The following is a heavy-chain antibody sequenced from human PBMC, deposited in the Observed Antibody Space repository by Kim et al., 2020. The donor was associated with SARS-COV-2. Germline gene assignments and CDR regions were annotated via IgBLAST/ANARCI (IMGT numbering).Heavy chain of an antibody. D-gene: IGHD6-19*01. V-gene: IGHV4-59*09. CDR3: ARGIAVAGSNWFDP. Sequence: NPSRKSRVTISVDTSKNQFPLKLSSVTAADTAVYYCARGIAVAGSNWFDPWGQGTLVTVSS. J-gene: IGHJ5*02.